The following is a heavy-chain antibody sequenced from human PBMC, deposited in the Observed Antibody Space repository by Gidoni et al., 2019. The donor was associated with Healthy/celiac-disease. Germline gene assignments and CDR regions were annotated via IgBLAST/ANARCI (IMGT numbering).Heavy chain of an antibody. CDR1: GFTFSSYA. J-gene: IGHJ5*02. D-gene: IGHD3-10*01. V-gene: IGHV3-23*01. Sequence: EVQLLESGGGLVQPGGSLRLSCAASGFTFSSYAMSWVRQAPGKGLEWVSAISGSGGSTYYADSVKGRFTISRDNSKNTLYLQMNSLRAEDTAVYYCAKSPLLWFGELFQNWFDPWGQGTLVTVSS. CDR2: ISGSGGST. CDR3: AKSPLLWFGELFQNWFDP.